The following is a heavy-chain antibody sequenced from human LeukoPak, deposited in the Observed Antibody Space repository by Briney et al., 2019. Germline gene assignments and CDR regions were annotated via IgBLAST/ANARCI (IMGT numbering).Heavy chain of an antibody. V-gene: IGHV4-61*09. CDR3: VRDGFGDYYFDC. J-gene: IGHJ4*02. Sequence: PSQTLSLTCAASGGTFSSDTLSWSWNRPPAGKGLECIMHIYTSGSSNYNPSLKSRVTISADTSKNQFSLKLSSVTAADTALYYCVRDGFGDYYFDCWGQGTLVTVSS. CDR2: IYTSGSS. CDR1: GGTFSSDTLS. D-gene: IGHD3-10*01.